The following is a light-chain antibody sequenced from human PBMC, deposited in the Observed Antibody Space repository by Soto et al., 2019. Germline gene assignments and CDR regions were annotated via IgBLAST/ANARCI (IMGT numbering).Light chain of an antibody. CDR2: AAS. Sequence: QMTQSPSSLSASVGEKIIITCRASRDVGSDVSWYQQKPGQAPKLLIYAASNLYTGVPSRFSGSRSGTEFTLTISSLQPDDFATYYCQQYKSYWTFGQGTKVDIK. J-gene: IGKJ1*01. CDR1: RDVGSD. V-gene: IGKV1-17*01. CDR3: QQYKSYWT.